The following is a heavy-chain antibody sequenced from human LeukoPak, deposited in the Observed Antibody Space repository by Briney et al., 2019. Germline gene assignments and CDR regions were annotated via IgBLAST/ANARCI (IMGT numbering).Heavy chain of an antibody. CDR2: IYYSGST. J-gene: IGHJ4*02. Sequence: SETLSLTCTVSGGSISSYYWSWLRQPPGKGLEWIGYIYYSGSTNYNPSLKSRVTISVDTSKNQFSLKLSSVTAADTAVYYCARVPDPYYYDSSGYYLDYWGQGTLVTVSS. D-gene: IGHD3-22*01. V-gene: IGHV4-59*01. CDR1: GGSISSYY. CDR3: ARVPDPYYYDSSGYYLDY.